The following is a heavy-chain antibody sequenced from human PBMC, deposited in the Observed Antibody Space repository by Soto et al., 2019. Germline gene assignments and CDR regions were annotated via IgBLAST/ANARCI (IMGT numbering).Heavy chain of an antibody. V-gene: IGHV3-30-3*01. Sequence: HPGGSLRLSCAASGFTFSSYAMHWVRQAPGKGLEWVAVISYDGSNKYYADSVKGRFTISRDNSKNTLYLQMNSLRAEDTAVYYCAREDEGHRSSFGCMDVWGQGTTVTVSS. J-gene: IGHJ6*02. CDR2: ISYDGSNK. CDR3: AREDEGHRSSFGCMDV. CDR1: GFTFSSYA. D-gene: IGHD6-6*01.